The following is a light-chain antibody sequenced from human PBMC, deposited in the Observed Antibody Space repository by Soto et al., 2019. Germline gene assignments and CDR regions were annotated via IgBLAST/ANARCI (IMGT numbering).Light chain of an antibody. CDR2: NTN. Sequence: QAVVTQEPSSSVSPGGTVTLTCGLSSGSVSTTYYPSWYQQTPGQAPRTLIYNTNTRASGVPDRFSGSILGNTAALTITGAQADDESDYYCLLFMGRGFGVFGGGTKVTVL. J-gene: IGLJ3*02. CDR1: SGSVSTTYY. CDR3: LLFMGRGFGV. V-gene: IGLV8-61*01.